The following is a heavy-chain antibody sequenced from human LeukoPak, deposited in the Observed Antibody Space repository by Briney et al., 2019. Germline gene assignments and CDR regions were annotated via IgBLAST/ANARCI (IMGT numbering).Heavy chain of an antibody. CDR2: MNPNSGNT. J-gene: IGHJ5*02. Sequence: ASVKVSCTASGYTFTSYDINWVRQATGQGLEWMGWMNPNSGNTGYAQKFQGRVTMTRNTSISTAYMELSSLRSEDTAVYYCAREEPYDSTINWFDPWGQGTLVTVSS. V-gene: IGHV1-8*01. CDR3: AREEPYDSTINWFDP. D-gene: IGHD3-22*01. CDR1: GYTFTSYD.